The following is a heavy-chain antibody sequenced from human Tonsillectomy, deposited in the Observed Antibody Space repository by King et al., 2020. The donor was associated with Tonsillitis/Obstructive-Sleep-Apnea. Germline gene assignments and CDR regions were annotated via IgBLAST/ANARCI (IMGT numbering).Heavy chain of an antibody. D-gene: IGHD4-17*01. V-gene: IGHV4-34*01. CDR1: GGSFSNYY. CDR3: ARDSRAVTPTSVGMDV. Sequence: VQLPQWGAGLLKPSETLSLTCAVYGGSFSNYYWSWIRQPPGKGLEWIGEINHSGSTNYNPSLKSRVTISVDTSKNQFSLKLSSVTAADTAVCYCARDSRAVTPTSVGMDVWGQGTTVTVSS. CDR2: INHSGST. J-gene: IGHJ6*02.